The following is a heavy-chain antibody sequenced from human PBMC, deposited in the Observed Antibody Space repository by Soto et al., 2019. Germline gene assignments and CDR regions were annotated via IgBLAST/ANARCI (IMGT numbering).Heavy chain of an antibody. V-gene: IGHV4-39*01. CDR1: GGSISSSSYY. CDR2: IYYSGST. J-gene: IGHJ3*02. Sequence: QLQLQESGPGLVKPSETLSLTCTVSGGSISSSSYYWGWIRQPPGKGLEWIGSIYYSGSTYYNPSLKSRVTISVDTSKNQFSLKPSSVTAADTAVYYCARQEAVAVAFDIWGQGTMVTVSS. D-gene: IGHD6-19*01. CDR3: ARQEAVAVAFDI.